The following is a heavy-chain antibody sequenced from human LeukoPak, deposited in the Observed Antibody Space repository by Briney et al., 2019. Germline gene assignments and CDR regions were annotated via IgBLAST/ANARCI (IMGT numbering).Heavy chain of an antibody. Sequence: GGSLRLSCAASGLIVSNNYMSWVRQAPGKGLEWVSIVYSGGHTYYADSVKGRFTISRDKSKNTLYLQMSSLRAEDTAVYYCARGIRDCSRTTCYQPFDYWGQGALVTVSS. D-gene: IGHD2-2*01. CDR1: GLIVSNNY. CDR3: ARGIRDCSRTTCYQPFDY. V-gene: IGHV3-53*01. J-gene: IGHJ4*02. CDR2: VYSGGHT.